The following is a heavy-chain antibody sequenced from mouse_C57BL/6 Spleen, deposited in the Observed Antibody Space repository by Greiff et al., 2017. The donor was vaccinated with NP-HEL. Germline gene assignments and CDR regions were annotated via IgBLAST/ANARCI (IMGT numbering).Heavy chain of an antibody. CDR3: ARYYDYQKYFDV. J-gene: IGHJ1*03. V-gene: IGHV1-76*01. CDR1: GYTFTDYY. CDR2: IYPGSGNT. D-gene: IGHD2-4*01. Sequence: VQLQQSGAELVRPGASVKLSCKASGYTFTDYYINWVKQRPGQGLEWIARIYPGSGNTYYNEKFKGKATLTAEKSSSTAYMQLSSLTSEDSAVYFCARYYDYQKYFDVWGTGTTVTVSS.